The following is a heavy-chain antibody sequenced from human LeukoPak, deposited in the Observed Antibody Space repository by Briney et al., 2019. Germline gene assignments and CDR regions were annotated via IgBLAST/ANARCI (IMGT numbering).Heavy chain of an antibody. CDR2: ISGSGGST. Sequence: QPGASLRLSCAASGFTFSSYAMSWVRQAPGKGLEWVSAISGSGGSTYYADSVKGRFTISRDNSKNTLYLQMNSLRAEDTAVYYCAKGVSSSWYYFDYWGQGTLVTVSS. V-gene: IGHV3-23*01. CDR3: AKGVSSSWYYFDY. CDR1: GFTFSSYA. J-gene: IGHJ4*02. D-gene: IGHD6-13*01.